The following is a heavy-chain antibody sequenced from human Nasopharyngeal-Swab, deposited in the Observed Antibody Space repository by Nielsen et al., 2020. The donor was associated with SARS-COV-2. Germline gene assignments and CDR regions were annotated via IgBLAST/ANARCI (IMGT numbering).Heavy chain of an antibody. CDR3: ARSVGSFYGQGAFDI. J-gene: IGHJ3*02. CDR1: GFTFGDYA. D-gene: IGHD1-26*01. V-gene: IGHV3-49*01. Sequence: GESLKISCTTSGFTFGDYAMSWFRQAPGKGLEWVGFISSKTYGAAPEYAASVKGRFTISRDGAESIAYLQMNSLETEDTGVYYCARSVGSFYGQGAFDIWGQGTMVTVSS. CDR2: ISSKTYGAAP.